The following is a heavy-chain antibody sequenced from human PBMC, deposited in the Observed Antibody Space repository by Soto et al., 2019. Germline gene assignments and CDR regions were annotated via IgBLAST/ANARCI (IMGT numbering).Heavy chain of an antibody. V-gene: IGHV3-30*18. CDR2: ISYDGSNK. Sequence: GGSLRLSCAASGFTFSSYGMHWVRQAPGKGLEWVAVISYDGSNKYYADSVKGRFTISRDNSKNTLYLQMNSLRAEDTAVYYCAKSYRLGYCSSTSCYGGADAFDIWGQGTMVTVS. CDR3: AKSYRLGYCSSTSCYGGADAFDI. J-gene: IGHJ3*02. CDR1: GFTFSSYG. D-gene: IGHD2-2*01.